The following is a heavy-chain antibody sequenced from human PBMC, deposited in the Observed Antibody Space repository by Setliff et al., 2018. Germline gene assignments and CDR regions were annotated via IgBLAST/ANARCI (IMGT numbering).Heavy chain of an antibody. J-gene: IGHJ4*02. CDR2: INTNTGNP. V-gene: IGHV7-4-1*02. CDR1: GYSFTSYA. Sequence: ASVKVSCKASGYSFTSYAMNWVRQAPGQGLEWMGWINTNTGNPMYAQGFTGRFVFSLDTSVSTAYLQISSLKAEDTAVYYCARLNYDFWSALGDYWGQGTLVTVSS. CDR3: ARLNYDFWSALGDY. D-gene: IGHD3-3*01.